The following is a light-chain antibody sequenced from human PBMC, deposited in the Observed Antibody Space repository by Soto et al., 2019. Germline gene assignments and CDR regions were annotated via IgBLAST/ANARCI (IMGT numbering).Light chain of an antibody. V-gene: IGKV3-11*01. J-gene: IGKJ4*01. Sequence: EDVLTHAPATLSLSPGERATLSCRARQSVSSNLAWYQQKPGQAPRLLIFDASNRATGIPVRFSGSGSGTDFTLTISSLQPEDFAAYYCHQRSNWPPTFCGGTKVDIK. CDR3: HQRSNWPPT. CDR1: QSVSSN. CDR2: DAS.